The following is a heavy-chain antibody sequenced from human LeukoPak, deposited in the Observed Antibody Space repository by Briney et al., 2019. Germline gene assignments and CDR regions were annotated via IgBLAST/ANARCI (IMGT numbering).Heavy chain of an antibody. J-gene: IGHJ1*01. CDR3: ARRRYYDGSGYLE. CDR2: IYYSGRT. CDR1: GGSFSGYY. D-gene: IGHD3-22*01. Sequence: SETLSLTCAVYGGSFSGYYWSWIRQPPGKGLEWIGTIYYSGRTYYSPSLKSRVTMSVDPSNNQFPLNLRSVTAADTALYYCARRRYYDGSGYLEWGQGTLLSVSS. V-gene: IGHV4-34*01.